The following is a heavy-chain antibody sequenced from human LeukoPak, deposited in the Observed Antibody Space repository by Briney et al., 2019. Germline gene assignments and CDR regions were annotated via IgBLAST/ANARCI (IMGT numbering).Heavy chain of an antibody. CDR1: GFTFSSYA. CDR2: ISYDGSNK. Sequence: GGSLRLSCAASGFTFSSYAMHWVRQAPGKGLEWVAVISYDGSNKYYADSVKGRFTISRDNSKNTLYLQMNSLRAEDTAVYYCAREYYYGSGSYYPPNWFDPWGQGTLVTVSS. J-gene: IGHJ5*02. D-gene: IGHD3-10*01. V-gene: IGHV3-30*04. CDR3: AREYYYGSGSYYPPNWFDP.